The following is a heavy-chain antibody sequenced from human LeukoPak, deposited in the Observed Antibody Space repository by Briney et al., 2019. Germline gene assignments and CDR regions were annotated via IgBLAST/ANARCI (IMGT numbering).Heavy chain of an antibody. CDR1: GFTFSSYW. D-gene: IGHD6-19*01. Sequence: GGSLRLSCAASGFTFSSYWMHWVRQAPGKGLVWVSRINSDGSSTSYADSVKGRFTISRDNAKNTLYLQMNSLRAEDTAVYYCARDRGGSGWPYYYYYGMDVWGQGTTVTVSS. J-gene: IGHJ6*02. V-gene: IGHV3-74*01. CDR2: INSDGSST. CDR3: ARDRGGSGWPYYYYYGMDV.